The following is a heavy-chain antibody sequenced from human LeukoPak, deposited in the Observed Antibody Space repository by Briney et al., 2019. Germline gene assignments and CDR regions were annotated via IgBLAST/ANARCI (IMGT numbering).Heavy chain of an antibody. Sequence: GGSLRLSCAASGFTFSSYSMNWVRQAPGKGLGWVSYISSSISTIYYDNSLKGRFTISRDNAKNSLYLQMNSLRAEDTALYYCAKDAANTLRSYGMDVWGQGTTVTVSS. CDR1: GFTFSSYS. CDR3: AKDAANTLRSYGMDV. J-gene: IGHJ6*02. V-gene: IGHV3-48*01. D-gene: IGHD3-3*01. CDR2: ISSSISTI.